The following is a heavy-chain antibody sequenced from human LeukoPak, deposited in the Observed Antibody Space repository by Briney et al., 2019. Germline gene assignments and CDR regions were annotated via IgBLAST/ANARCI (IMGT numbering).Heavy chain of an antibody. CDR1: GFSFSSYD. V-gene: IGHV3-23*01. CDR2: ISGSGGST. CDR3: AKDPAGITMVRGVNYFDY. D-gene: IGHD3-10*01. J-gene: IGHJ4*02. Sequence: PGGSLRLSCAASGFSFSSYDMSWVRQAPGEGLEWVSAISGSGGSTYYADFVKGRFTISRDNSKNTLYLQMNSLRAEDTAVYYCAKDPAGITMVRGVNYFDYWGQGTLVTVSS.